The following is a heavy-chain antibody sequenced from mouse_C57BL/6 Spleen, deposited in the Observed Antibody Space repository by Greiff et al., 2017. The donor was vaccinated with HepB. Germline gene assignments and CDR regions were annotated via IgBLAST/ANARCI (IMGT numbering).Heavy chain of an antibody. CDR3: ARWYYYGSSGGFDY. CDR1: GYSFTNYL. D-gene: IGHD1-1*01. V-gene: IGHV1-54*01. Sequence: VQLVESGAEMVRPGTSVKVSCKASGYSFTNYLIEWVKQRPGQGLEWIGVINPGSGGTNYNEKFKGKATLTADKSSSTAYMQLSSLTSEDSAVYFCARWYYYGSSGGFDYWGQGTTLTVSS. CDR2: INPGSGGT. J-gene: IGHJ2*01.